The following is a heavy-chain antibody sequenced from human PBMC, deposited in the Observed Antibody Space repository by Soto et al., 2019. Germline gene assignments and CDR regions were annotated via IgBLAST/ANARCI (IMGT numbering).Heavy chain of an antibody. Sequence: SETLSLTCSVSGGSISSGDYYWSWIRQLPGEGLEWIGYIYYSGSTSYNPSLKSRVTISLHTSENQFSLKLSSVTAADTAVYYCARECRYVWGSYRRAGFDHWGQGTLVKVSS. V-gene: IGHV4-30-4*01. D-gene: IGHD3-16*02. J-gene: IGHJ4*02. CDR1: GGSISSGDYY. CDR2: IYYSGST. CDR3: ARECRYVWGSYRRAGFDH.